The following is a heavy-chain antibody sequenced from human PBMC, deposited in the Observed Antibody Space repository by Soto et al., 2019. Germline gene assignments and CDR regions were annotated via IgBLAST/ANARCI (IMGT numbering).Heavy chain of an antibody. V-gene: IGHV4-31*03. D-gene: IGHD3-22*01. CDR1: GDFISSGGYY. J-gene: IGHJ4*02. CDR2: IYSSGST. Sequence: QVQLQESGPGLVKPSQTLSLTCTVSGDFISSGGYYWSWIRQLPGKGLEWIGYIYSSGSTYYNPSLKSRXXIXVXXSKNQFSLNLRSVTAADTAVYFCARTDSSGYYFVYWGQGTLVTVFS. CDR3: ARTDSSGYYFVY.